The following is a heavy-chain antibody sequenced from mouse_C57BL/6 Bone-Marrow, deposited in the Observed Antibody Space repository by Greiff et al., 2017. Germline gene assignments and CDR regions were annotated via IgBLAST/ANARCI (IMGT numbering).Heavy chain of an antibody. CDR2: IDPETGGT. J-gene: IGHJ4*01. D-gene: IGHD2-5*01. CDR1: GYTFTDYE. Sequence: QVQLQQSGAELVRPGASVTLSCKASGYTFTDYEMHWVKQTPVHGLEWIGAIDPETGGTAYNQKFKGKAILTADKSSSTAYMELRSLTSEDAAVYYCTKYSNYDGDYWGQGTSVTVSS. CDR3: TKYSNYDGDY. V-gene: IGHV1-15*01.